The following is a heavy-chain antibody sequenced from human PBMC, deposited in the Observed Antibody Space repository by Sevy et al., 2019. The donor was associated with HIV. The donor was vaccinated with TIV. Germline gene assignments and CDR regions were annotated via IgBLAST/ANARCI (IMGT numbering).Heavy chain of an antibody. CDR3: ARGRVNYYDSSGYYYREYFDY. J-gene: IGHJ4*02. CDR1: GGSFSGYY. CDR2: INHSGST. Sequence: SETLSLTCAVYGGSFSGYYWSWIRQPPGKGLEWIGEINHSGSTNYNPSLKSRVTISVDTSKNQFSLKLSSVTAADTAVYYCARGRVNYYDSSGYYYREYFDYWGQGTLVTVSS. D-gene: IGHD3-22*01. V-gene: IGHV4-34*01.